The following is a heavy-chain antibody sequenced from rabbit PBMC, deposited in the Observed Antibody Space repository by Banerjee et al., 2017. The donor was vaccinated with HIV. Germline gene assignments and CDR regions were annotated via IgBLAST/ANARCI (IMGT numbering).Heavy chain of an antibody. Sequence: QEQLVESGGDLVKPGASLTLTCTASGFTLSSYWMCWVRQAPGKGLEWIACIYTGSSGYTYYASWAKGRFTISKTSSTTVTLQMTSLTAADTATYFCARDLAGVAGWNFNLWGPGTLVTVS. CDR3: ARDLAGVAGWNFNL. D-gene: IGHD4-2*01. CDR1: GFTLSSYW. CDR2: IYTGSSGYT. J-gene: IGHJ4*01. V-gene: IGHV1S45*01.